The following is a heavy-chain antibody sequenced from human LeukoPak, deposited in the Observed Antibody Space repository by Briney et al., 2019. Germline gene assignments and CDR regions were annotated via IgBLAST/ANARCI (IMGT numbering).Heavy chain of an antibody. CDR2: ISGSGGST. D-gene: IGHD6-19*01. Sequence: GGSLRLSCAASGFTFSSYAMSWVRQAPGKGLEWVSAISGSGGSTYYADSVKGRFTISRDNSKNTLYLQVNSLRAKDTAVYYCAPFRRAVAGQDYWGQGTLVTVSS. V-gene: IGHV3-23*01. CDR1: GFTFSSYA. J-gene: IGHJ4*02. CDR3: APFRRAVAGQDY.